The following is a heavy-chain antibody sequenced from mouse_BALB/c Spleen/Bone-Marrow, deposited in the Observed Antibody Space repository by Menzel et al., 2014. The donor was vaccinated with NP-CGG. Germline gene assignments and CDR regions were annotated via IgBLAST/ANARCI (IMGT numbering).Heavy chain of an antibody. J-gene: IGHJ4*01. CDR3: ARGGDGFSLDY. D-gene: IGHD2-3*01. V-gene: IGHV1-69*01. CDR2: IDTSDSYT. CDR1: GYAFTDRW. Sequence: VQLQQSGTELVMPGASVKMSCKASGYAFTDRWIHWVKQRPGQGLEWIGAIDTSDSYTNYNQKFKGKATLTVDESSSTAYIHHSSLTSEDSAVYYCARGGDGFSLDYWGQRTSVTVSS.